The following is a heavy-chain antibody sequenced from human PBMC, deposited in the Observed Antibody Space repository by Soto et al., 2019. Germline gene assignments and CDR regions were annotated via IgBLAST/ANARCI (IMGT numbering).Heavy chain of an antibody. D-gene: IGHD3-16*01. CDR3: AMVDVYVTPSPQDV. J-gene: IGHJ6*02. V-gene: IGHV1-18*01. Sequence: QVQLVQSGAEVKNPGASVKVSCKASGYRFTSYGIGWVRQAPGQGLEWMGWINANNGNTNYAQNLQGRVTPTTDTSTSTAYMEVTSLRSNDTAVYYCAMVDVYVTPSPQDVWGQGTTVTVSS. CDR2: INANNGNT. CDR1: GYRFTSYG.